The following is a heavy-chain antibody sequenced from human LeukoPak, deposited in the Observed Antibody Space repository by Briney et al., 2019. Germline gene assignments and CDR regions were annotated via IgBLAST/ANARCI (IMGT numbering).Heavy chain of an antibody. CDR2: ISAYNGNT. CDR3: ARDRVPNYYDSSGYPLGY. CDR1: GYTFTSYG. Sequence: ASVKVSCKASGYTFTSYGISWVRQAPGQGLEWMGWISAYNGNTNYAQKLQGRVTMTTDTSTSTAYMELRSLRSDDTAVYYCARDRVPNYYDSSGYPLGYWGQGTLVTVSS. D-gene: IGHD3-22*01. V-gene: IGHV1-18*01. J-gene: IGHJ4*02.